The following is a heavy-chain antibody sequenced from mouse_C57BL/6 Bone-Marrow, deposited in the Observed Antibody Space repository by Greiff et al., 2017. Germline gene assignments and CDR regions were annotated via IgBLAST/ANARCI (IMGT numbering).Heavy chain of an antibody. CDR3: ARHGDYSKSDAMDY. CDR1: EYEFPSHD. CDR2: INSDGGST. D-gene: IGHD2-5*01. J-gene: IGHJ4*01. Sequence: EVKLMESGGGLVQPGESLKLSCESNEYEFPSHDMSWVRKTPEKRLELVAAINSDGGSTYYPDTMERRFIISRDNTKKTLYLQMSSLRSEDTALYYCARHGDYSKSDAMDYWGQGTSVTGSS. V-gene: IGHV5-2*01.